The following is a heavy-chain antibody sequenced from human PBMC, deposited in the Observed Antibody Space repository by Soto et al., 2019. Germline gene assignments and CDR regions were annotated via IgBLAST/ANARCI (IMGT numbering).Heavy chain of an antibody. J-gene: IGHJ1*01. CDR3: AKDPRVGASAAEYFQH. Sequence: EVQLLESGGGLVQPGGSLRLSCAASGFTFSSYAMTWVRQAPGKGLEWVSSINTNGGSTFYADSVQGRFTISRDNSKNTLYLQMNSLRAEDTGIYYCAKDPRVGASAAEYFQHWGQGTLVSVSS. CDR2: INTNGGST. V-gene: IGHV3-23*01. CDR1: GFTFSSYA. D-gene: IGHD1-26*01.